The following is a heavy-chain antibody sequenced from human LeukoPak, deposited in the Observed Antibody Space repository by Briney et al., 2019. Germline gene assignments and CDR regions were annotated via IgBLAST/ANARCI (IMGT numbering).Heavy chain of an antibody. V-gene: IGHV3-7*01. J-gene: IGHJ4*02. D-gene: IGHD1-26*01. CDR2: IKQDGSEE. Sequence: GGSLRLSCAASGLTFSGYWMSWVRQAPGEGLEWVANIKQDGSEEFYVDSVKGRFTISRDNAKNSLYLQMTSVRAEDTAVYYCARDRGSYHRDYWGQGTLVTVSS. CDR3: ARDRGSYHRDY. CDR1: GLTFSGYW.